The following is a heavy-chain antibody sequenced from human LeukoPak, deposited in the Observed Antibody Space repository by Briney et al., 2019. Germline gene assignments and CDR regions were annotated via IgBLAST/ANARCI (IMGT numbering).Heavy chain of an antibody. CDR2: MNPNSGNT. CDR3: ARATIRYDTVMVDYYYYYYMDV. CDR1: GYTFTSYD. V-gene: IGHV1-8*01. D-gene: IGHD5-18*01. J-gene: IGHJ6*03. Sequence: ASVKVSCMASGYTFTSYDINWVRQATGQGLEWMGWMNPNSGNTGYAQKFQGRVTMTRNTSISTAYMELSSLRSGDTAVYYCARATIRYDTVMVDYYYYYYMDVWGKGTTVTISS.